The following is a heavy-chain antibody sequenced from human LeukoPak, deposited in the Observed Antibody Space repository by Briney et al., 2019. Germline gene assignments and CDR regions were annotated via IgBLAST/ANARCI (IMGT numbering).Heavy chain of an antibody. J-gene: IGHJ4*02. V-gene: IGHV3-30-3*01. CDR3: ARVGGYYYDSSGYYYFDY. CDR1: GFTFSFFA. CDR2: ISHDETVE. Sequence: GGSLRLSCAASGFTFSFFAVHWVRQAPGKGLEWVAIISHDETVEFYADSVKGRFSISRDNSKNTLYLQMNSLSTEDTAVYYCARVGGYYYDSSGYYYFDYWGQGTLVTVSS. D-gene: IGHD3-22*01.